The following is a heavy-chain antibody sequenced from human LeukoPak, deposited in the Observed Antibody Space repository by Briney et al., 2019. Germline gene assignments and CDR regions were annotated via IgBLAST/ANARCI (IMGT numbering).Heavy chain of an antibody. J-gene: IGHJ4*02. CDR2: ISYDGSNK. CDR1: GFTFSSYG. D-gene: IGHD2-15*01. CDR3: ATGHRGPYYFTY. V-gene: IGHV3-30-3*01. Sequence: GRSLRLSCAASGFTFSSYGMHWVRQAPVKGLECVAVISYDGSNKYYADSVKGRFTIARDNSKSTLEPQMNSLRAEDKAGDYRATGHRGPYYFTYWGQATLATASS.